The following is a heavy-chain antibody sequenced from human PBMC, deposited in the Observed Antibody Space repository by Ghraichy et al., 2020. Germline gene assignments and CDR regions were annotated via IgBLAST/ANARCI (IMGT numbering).Heavy chain of an antibody. Sequence: ESLNISCAVYGGSFSGYYWSWIRQPPGKGLEWIGEINHSGSTNYNPSLKSRVTISVDTSKNQFSLNLTSVTAADTAVYYCARDLWFGELSLGYWGQGTLVTVSS. J-gene: IGHJ4*02. V-gene: IGHV4-34*01. CDR1: GGSFSGYY. CDR3: ARDLWFGELSLGY. D-gene: IGHD3-10*01. CDR2: INHSGST.